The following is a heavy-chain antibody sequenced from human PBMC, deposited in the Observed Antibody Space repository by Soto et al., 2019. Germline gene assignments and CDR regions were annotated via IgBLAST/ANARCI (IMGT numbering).Heavy chain of an antibody. Sequence: GGSLRLSCAASGFTFSSYSMHWVRQAPGKGLEWVALISYDGSDKDYADSVKGRFAISRDNSRNTLFLQMNSLRAEDTAVYYCARDYYKYYDSSGYYRSPAYWGQGTLVTVSS. J-gene: IGHJ4*02. CDR1: GFTFSSYS. V-gene: IGHV3-30*09. CDR3: ARDYYKYYDSSGYYRSPAY. CDR2: ISYDGSDK. D-gene: IGHD3-22*01.